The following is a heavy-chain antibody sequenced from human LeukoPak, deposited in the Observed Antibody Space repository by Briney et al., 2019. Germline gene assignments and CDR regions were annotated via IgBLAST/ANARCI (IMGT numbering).Heavy chain of an antibody. V-gene: IGHV4-4*07. D-gene: IGHD1-7*01. CDR1: GGSISSYY. CDR2: IYTSGST. J-gene: IGHJ4*02. CDR3: ARDHGTGTNYYFDY. Sequence: PSETLSLTCTVSGGSISSYYWSWIRRPAGKGLEWIGRIYTSGSTNYNPSLKSRVTISVDKSKNQFSLKLSSVTAADTAVYYCARDHGTGTNYYFDYWGQGTLVTVSS.